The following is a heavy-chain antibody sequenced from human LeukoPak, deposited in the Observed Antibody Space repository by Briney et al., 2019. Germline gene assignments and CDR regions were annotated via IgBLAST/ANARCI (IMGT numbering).Heavy chain of an antibody. J-gene: IGHJ4*02. Sequence: ASVKVSCKASGYTFTGYYMHWVRQAPGQGLEWMGWINTNTGNPTYAQGFTGRFVFSLDTSVSTAYLQISSLKAEDTAVYYCAREPGYSYGSGFDYWGQGTLVTVSS. CDR1: GYTFTGYY. CDR3: AREPGYSYGSGFDY. D-gene: IGHD5-18*01. V-gene: IGHV7-4-1*02. CDR2: INTNTGNP.